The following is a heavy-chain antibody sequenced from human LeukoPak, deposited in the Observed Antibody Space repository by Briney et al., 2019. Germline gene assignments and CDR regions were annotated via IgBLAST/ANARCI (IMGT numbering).Heavy chain of an antibody. D-gene: IGHD2-2*01. CDR3: AKRRGSCTSAGCYATIMDAFDI. Sequence: GGSLRLSCAASGFTFSSYAMSWVRQAPGKGLEWVSAISGSGGSTYYADSVKGRFTISRDNSKNTLYLQMNSLRSEDTAVYYCAKRRGSCTSAGCYATIMDAFDIWGQGTMVTVSS. CDR1: GFTFSSYA. CDR2: ISGSGGST. J-gene: IGHJ3*02. V-gene: IGHV3-23*01.